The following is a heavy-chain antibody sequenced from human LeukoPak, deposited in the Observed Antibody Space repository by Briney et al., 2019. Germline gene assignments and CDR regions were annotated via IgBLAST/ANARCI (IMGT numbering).Heavy chain of an antibody. CDR1: GGSISSSSYY. J-gene: IGHJ4*02. CDR2: IYYSGST. D-gene: IGHD3-9*01. Sequence: SETLSLTCTVSGGSISSSSYYWGWILQPPGKGLEWIGSIYYSGSTYYNPSLKSRVTISVDTSKNQFSLKLSSVTAADTAVYYCARRGYDILTGYYTGDWGQGTLVTVSS. CDR3: ARRGYDILTGYYTGD. V-gene: IGHV4-39*01.